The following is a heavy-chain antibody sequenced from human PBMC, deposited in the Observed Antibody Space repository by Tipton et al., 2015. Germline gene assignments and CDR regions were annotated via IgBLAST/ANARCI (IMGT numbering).Heavy chain of an antibody. CDR1: GYSFSSYW. J-gene: IGHJ5*02. V-gene: IGHV5-51*01. D-gene: IGHD2-15*01. CDR3: ARRWREVHWVDP. Sequence: QSGPEVKKPGESLKISCKGSGYSFSSYWIAWVRQMPGKGLEWMGMIYPGDSDTRYSPSFQGQVTISVDRSTSTVFRHWRSLRASDTAMYYCARRWREVHWVDPWGQGTLVTVSS. CDR2: IYPGDSDT.